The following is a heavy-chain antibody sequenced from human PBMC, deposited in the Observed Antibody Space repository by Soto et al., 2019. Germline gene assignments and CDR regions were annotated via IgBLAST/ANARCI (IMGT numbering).Heavy chain of an antibody. CDR1: GGSISRYY. CDR2: IYYSGST. J-gene: IGHJ4*02. V-gene: IGHV4-59*01. CDR3: ARTYGRTFDR. Sequence: QVQLQASGPGLVKPSETLSLTCTVSGGSISRYYWSWIRQPPGKGLEWIGYIYYSGSTNYNPSLKCLVTTTVDTTKNPYSLKLSSVTAADTALYFCARTYGRTFDRWGQGPLVTVPS. D-gene: IGHD3-10*01.